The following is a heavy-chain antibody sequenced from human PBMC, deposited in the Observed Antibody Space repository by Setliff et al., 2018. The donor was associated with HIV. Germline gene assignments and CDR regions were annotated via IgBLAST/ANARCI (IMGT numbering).Heavy chain of an antibody. V-gene: IGHV3-23*01. CDR2: ISGTGRTT. Sequence: GGSLRLSCAASGFTFNNYAMSWVRQAPGKGLEWVSGISGTGRTTYYADSVRGRFTISRDNSKNTLYLQIDSLRVEDTAVYYCARSDYDYVWGTYRSLFDPWGQGTLVTVSS. CDR3: ARSDYDYVWGTYRSLFDP. D-gene: IGHD3-16*02. J-gene: IGHJ5*02. CDR1: GFTFNNYA.